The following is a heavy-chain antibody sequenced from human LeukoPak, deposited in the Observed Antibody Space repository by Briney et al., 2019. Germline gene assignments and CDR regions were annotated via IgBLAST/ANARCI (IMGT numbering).Heavy chain of an antibody. V-gene: IGHV3-11*04. J-gene: IGHJ4*02. CDR2: ISSSGSSL. CDR3: ARRPYSSSWYYFDY. CDR1: GLTFSDYY. D-gene: IGHD6-13*01. Sequence: PGGSLRLSCAVSGLTFSDYYMSWIRQAPGKGLEWVSYISSSGSSLFYADSVKGRFTISRDNAKNSLYLQMNSLRAEDTAVYCCARRPYSSSWYYFDYWGQGTLVTVSS.